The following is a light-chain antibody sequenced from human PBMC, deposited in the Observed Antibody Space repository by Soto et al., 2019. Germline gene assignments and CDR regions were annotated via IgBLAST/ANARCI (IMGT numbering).Light chain of an antibody. Sequence: DIQITQSPSTLSASVGDGVTITCRASQSSSTWLAWYQQKPGKAPKLLIYDASTLENGVPSRFSGSVSGTEFDLAISILQPDFFATCYCQQDSIYWNTFGHGTKREIK. CDR2: DAS. V-gene: IGKV1-5*01. J-gene: IGKJ2*01. CDR1: QSSSTW. CDR3: QQDSIYWNT.